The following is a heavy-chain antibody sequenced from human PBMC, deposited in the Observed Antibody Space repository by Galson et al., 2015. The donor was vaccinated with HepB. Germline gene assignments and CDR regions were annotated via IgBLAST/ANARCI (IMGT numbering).Heavy chain of an antibody. Sequence: SVKVSCKASGGTFSSYAISWVRQAPGQGLEWMGGIIPIFGTANYAQKFQGRVTITADESTSTAYMELSSLRSEDTAVYYCAREWDQLHPSYNWFDPWGQGTLVTVSS. V-gene: IGHV1-69*13. CDR3: AREWDQLHPSYNWFDP. CDR2: IIPIFGTA. CDR1: GGTFSSYA. D-gene: IGHD2-2*01. J-gene: IGHJ5*02.